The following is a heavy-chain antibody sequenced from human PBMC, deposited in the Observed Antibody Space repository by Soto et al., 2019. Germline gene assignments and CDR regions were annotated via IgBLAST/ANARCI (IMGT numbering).Heavy chain of an antibody. D-gene: IGHD6-19*01. Sequence: QVQLVESGGGVVQPGRSLRLSCAASGFTFSSYGMHWVRQAPGKGLEWVAVISYDGSNKYYADFVKGRFTISRDNSKNTLYLQMNSLRAEDTAVYYCATIAVAGGWDYWGQGTLVTVSS. CDR3: ATIAVAGGWDY. J-gene: IGHJ4*02. CDR1: GFTFSSYG. CDR2: ISYDGSNK. V-gene: IGHV3-30*03.